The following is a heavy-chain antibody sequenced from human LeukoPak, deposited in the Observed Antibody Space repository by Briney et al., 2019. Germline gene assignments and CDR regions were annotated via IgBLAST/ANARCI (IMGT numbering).Heavy chain of an antibody. D-gene: IGHD3-16*02. Sequence: PGGSLRLSCAASGFSFSSYAMHWVRQAPGKGLEWMAVISYDGFNKYYADSVKGRFTISRDNSKNTLYLQMNSLRTEDTAVYYCARYRSPLDYWGQGTLATVSS. J-gene: IGHJ4*02. CDR3: ARYRSPLDY. CDR1: GFSFSSYA. V-gene: IGHV3-30*01. CDR2: ISYDGFNK.